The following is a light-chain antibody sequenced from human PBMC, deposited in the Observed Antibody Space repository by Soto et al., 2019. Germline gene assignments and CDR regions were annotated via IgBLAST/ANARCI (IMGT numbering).Light chain of an antibody. CDR2: KAA. Sequence: DIQMTQSPSTLSASVGDIVTITCRASQSISSWLAWYQQKPGKAPMLLIYKAAVLESGVPSRFSGSGSGTEFPLNIGSLQPDHLATYFCQQYNNIWTFGQGTKVQIK. V-gene: IGKV1-5*03. CDR3: QQYNNIWT. CDR1: QSISSW. J-gene: IGKJ1*01.